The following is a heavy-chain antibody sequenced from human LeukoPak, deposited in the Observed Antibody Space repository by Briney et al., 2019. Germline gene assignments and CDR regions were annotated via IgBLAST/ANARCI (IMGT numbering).Heavy chain of an antibody. V-gene: IGHV3-15*01. D-gene: IGHD2-21*02. CDR3: TTSYVVVTATDAFDI. J-gene: IGHJ3*02. Sequence: WIRQPPGKGLEWVGRIKSKTDGGTTDYAAPVKGRFTISRDDSKNTLYLQMNSLKTEDTAVYYCTTSYVVVTATDAFDIWGQGTMVTVSS. CDR2: IKSKTDGGTT.